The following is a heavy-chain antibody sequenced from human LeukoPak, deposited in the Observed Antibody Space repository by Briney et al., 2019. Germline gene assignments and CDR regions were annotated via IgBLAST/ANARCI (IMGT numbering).Heavy chain of an antibody. V-gene: IGHV3-74*01. D-gene: IGHD3-10*01. CDR2: INSDGSST. J-gene: IGHJ4*02. CDR3: ARGGSGSYYNRFDY. Sequence: GGSLRLSCAASGFTFSSYWMHWVRQAPGKGLVWVSRINSDGSSTSYADSVKGRFTISRDNAKNTLYLQMNSLRAEDTAVYYCARGGSGSYYNRFDYWGQGTLVTVSS. CDR1: GFTFSSYW.